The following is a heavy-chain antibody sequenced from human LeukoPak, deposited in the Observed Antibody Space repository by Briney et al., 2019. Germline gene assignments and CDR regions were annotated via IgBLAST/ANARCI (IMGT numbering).Heavy chain of an antibody. CDR3: ARVGYYGSGAEDAFDI. CDR1: GYTFTSYG. Sequence: ASVTVSCKASGYTFTSYGISWVRQAPGQGLEWMGWISAYNGNTNYAQKLQGRVTMTTDTSTSTAYMELRSLRSDDTAVYYCARVGYYGSGAEDAFDIWGQGTMVTVSS. J-gene: IGHJ3*02. CDR2: ISAYNGNT. V-gene: IGHV1-18*01. D-gene: IGHD3-10*01.